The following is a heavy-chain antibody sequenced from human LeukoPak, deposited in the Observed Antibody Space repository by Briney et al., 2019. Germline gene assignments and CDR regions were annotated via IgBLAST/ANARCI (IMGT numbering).Heavy chain of an antibody. Sequence: SSETLSLTCTVSGGSISSYYWSWIRQPAGKGLEWIGRIYTSGSTNYNPSLKSRVTMSVDTSKNQFSLKLSSVTAADTAVYYCARDFSPIAGSLGELSFVRDYYYYMDVWGKGTTVTVSS. V-gene: IGHV4-4*07. J-gene: IGHJ6*03. CDR1: GGSISSYY. CDR2: IYTSGST. CDR3: ARDFSPIAGSLGELSFVRDYYYYMDV. D-gene: IGHD3-16*02.